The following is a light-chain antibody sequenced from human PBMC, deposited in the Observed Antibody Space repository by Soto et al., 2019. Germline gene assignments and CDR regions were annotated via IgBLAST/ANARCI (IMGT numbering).Light chain of an antibody. CDR1: SSDIGGYDY. CDR3: TSYTSSSTHV. V-gene: IGLV2-14*01. J-gene: IGLJ1*01. Sequence: QSVLTQPASVSVSAGQSITMSCTGTSSDIGGYDYVSWYQHHPGKAPKFIIYGVTNRPSGVSHRFSGSKSANTASLTISGLQAEEDADYYCTSYTSSSTHVFGTGTKVTVL. CDR2: GVT.